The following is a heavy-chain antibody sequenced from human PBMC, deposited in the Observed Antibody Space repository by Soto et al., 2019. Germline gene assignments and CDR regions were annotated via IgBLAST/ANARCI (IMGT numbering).Heavy chain of an antibody. CDR3: ARDHMELHPYPPYGMDV. V-gene: IGHV3-33*01. Sequence: PGGSVRLSCAASGFTFSSYGMHWVRQAPGKGLEWVAVIWYDGSNKYYADSVKGRFTISRDNSKNTLYLQMNSLRAEDTAVYYCARDHMELHPYPPYGMDVWGQGTTVTVSS. D-gene: IGHD1-7*01. J-gene: IGHJ6*02. CDR1: GFTFSSYG. CDR2: IWYDGSNK.